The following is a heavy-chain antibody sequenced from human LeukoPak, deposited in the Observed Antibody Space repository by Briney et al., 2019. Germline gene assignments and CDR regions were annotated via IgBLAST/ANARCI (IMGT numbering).Heavy chain of an antibody. CDR3: ARRGPYFDY. V-gene: IGHV3-21*05. D-gene: IGHD3-10*01. J-gene: IGHJ4*02. CDR2: ISSTSADI. CDR1: GFIFSNHG. Sequence: GGSLRLSCTASGFIFSNHGMNWVRQAPGKGLEWISYISSTSADIYYVDSAKGRSTISRDNAKNSLYLQMNSLRAEDTAIYYCARRGPYFDYWGQGILVTVSS.